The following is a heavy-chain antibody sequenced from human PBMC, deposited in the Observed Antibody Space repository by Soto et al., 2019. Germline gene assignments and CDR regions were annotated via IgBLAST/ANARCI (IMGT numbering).Heavy chain of an antibody. V-gene: IGHV3-48*01. J-gene: IGHJ6*02. CDR3: AFAEESRYYYYGMDV. CDR2: ISSSSSTI. CDR1: GLTFSSYS. Sequence: EVQLVESGGGLVQRGGSLRLSCAASGLTFSSYSINWVRQAPGKGLEWVSYISSSSSTIYYADSVKGRFTISRDNAKNSLYLQMNSLRAEDTAVYYCAFAEESRYYYYGMDVWGQGTTVTVSS.